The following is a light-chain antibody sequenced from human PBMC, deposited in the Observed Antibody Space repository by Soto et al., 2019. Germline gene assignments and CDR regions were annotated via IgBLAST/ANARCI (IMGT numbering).Light chain of an antibody. V-gene: IGKV3-15*01. CDR1: QSISSS. J-gene: IGKJ3*01. Sequence: ETVMTQSPATLSVSPGERATLSCRASQSISSSLAWYQQKPGQAPRLLIYGASIRASDIPARFSGSGSGTEFTLTISSLQSEDFAVYYCQEYTNWPPFTFGPGT. CDR3: QEYTNWPPFT. CDR2: GAS.